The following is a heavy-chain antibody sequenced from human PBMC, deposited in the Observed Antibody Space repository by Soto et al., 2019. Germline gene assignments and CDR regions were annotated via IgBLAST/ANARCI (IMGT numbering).Heavy chain of an antibody. J-gene: IGHJ6*03. CDR2: IYYSEST. D-gene: IGHD3-9*01. V-gene: IGHV4-31*03. Sequence: PSETLSLTCTVSGGSISSGGYYWSWIRQHPGKGLEWIGYIYYSESTYYNPSLKSRVTISVDTSKNQFSLKLSSVTAADTAVYYCARDLSDYDILTGYYYYYMDVWGKGTTVTVSS. CDR1: GGSISSGGYY. CDR3: ARDLSDYDILTGYYYYYMDV.